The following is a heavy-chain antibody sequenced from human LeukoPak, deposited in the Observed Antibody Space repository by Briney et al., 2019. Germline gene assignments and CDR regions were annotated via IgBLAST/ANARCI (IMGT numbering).Heavy chain of an antibody. J-gene: IGHJ4*02. D-gene: IGHD5-18*01. V-gene: IGHV4-39*07. CDR3: ARDLYSYGYFDY. Sequence: PSETLSLTCTVSVGSISSSSYYWGWIRQPPGKGLEWIGSIYYSGSTYYNPSLKSRVTISVDTSKNQFSLKLSSVTAADTAVYYCARDLYSYGYFDYWGQGTLVTVSS. CDR1: VGSISSSSYY. CDR2: IYYSGST.